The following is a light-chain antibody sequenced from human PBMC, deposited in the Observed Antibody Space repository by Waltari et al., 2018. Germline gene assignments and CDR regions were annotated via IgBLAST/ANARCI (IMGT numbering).Light chain of an antibody. CDR2: VAS. Sequence: DIQMTQSPSTLSASVGDRVIITCRASQSISTWLAWYQQKPGKAPKLLIFVASSLQTGVPSRFSGSGSGTEFTLTINSLQPDDFATYYCQHYNAYRTFGQGTKVEIK. CDR3: QHYNAYRT. CDR1: QSISTW. V-gene: IGKV1-5*01. J-gene: IGKJ1*01.